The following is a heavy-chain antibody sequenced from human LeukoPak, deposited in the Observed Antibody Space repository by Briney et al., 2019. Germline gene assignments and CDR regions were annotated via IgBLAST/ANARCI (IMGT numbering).Heavy chain of an antibody. CDR1: GGSVTDYY. D-gene: IGHD5-18*01. CDR3: ARDRDVDTATYYYYMDV. CDR2: IYYTGT. J-gene: IGHJ6*03. Sequence: SETLSLTCTVSGGSVTDYYWSWIRQSPGKGLEWIGYIYYTGTSYNPSLKSRVTISVDTSKNQFSLKLSSVTAADTAVYYCARDRDVDTATYYYYMDVWGKGTTVTVSS. V-gene: IGHV4-59*02.